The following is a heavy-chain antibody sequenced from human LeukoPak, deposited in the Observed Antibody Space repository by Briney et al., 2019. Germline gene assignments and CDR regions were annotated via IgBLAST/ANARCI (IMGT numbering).Heavy chain of an antibody. CDR1: GFTVSSNY. CDR3: ARALGYCSSASCYYFDN. Sequence: GSLRLSCAASGFTVSSNYMSWVRQAPGKGLEWVSVIYSGGSTYYADSVKGRFTISRDNSKNTLYLQMNSLRAEDTAVYYCARALGYCSSASCYYFDNWGQGTLVTVSS. J-gene: IGHJ4*02. V-gene: IGHV3-66*01. D-gene: IGHD2-2*01. CDR2: IYSGGST.